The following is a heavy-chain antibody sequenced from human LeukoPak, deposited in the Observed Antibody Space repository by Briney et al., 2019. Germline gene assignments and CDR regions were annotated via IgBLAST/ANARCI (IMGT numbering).Heavy chain of an antibody. CDR3: ARDGGGYDV. D-gene: IGHD5-12*01. Sequence: PGGSLRLSCAASGFTFSSYWMSWVRQAPGGGLEWVANIKEDGSEKYYVDSMKGRFTISRDNAKNSLYLQMNRLRAEDTAVYYCARDGGGYDVWGQGTLVTVSS. CDR1: GFTFSSYW. V-gene: IGHV3-7*01. CDR2: IKEDGSEK. J-gene: IGHJ4*02.